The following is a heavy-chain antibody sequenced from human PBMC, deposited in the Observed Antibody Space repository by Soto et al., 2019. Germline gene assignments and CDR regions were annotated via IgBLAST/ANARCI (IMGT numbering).Heavy chain of an antibody. CDR3: ARDRRSSSSRYYYGMDV. V-gene: IGHV1-2*04. CDR1: GYSYTGDY. D-gene: IGHD6-6*01. Sequence: ASVRLYCKTAGYSYTGDYRDWGLQAPGQGLEWMGWINPNSGGTNYAQKFQGWVTMTRDTSISTAYMELSRLRSDDTAVYYCARDRRSSSSRYYYGMDVWGQGTTVTVSS. CDR2: INPNSGGT. J-gene: IGHJ6*02.